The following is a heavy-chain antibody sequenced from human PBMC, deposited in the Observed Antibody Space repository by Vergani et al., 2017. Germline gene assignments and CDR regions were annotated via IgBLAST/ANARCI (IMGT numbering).Heavy chain of an antibody. D-gene: IGHD2-2*01. CDR1: GGTFSSYT. CDR3: ARAASKVVVPAAMYNWFDP. J-gene: IGHJ5*02. Sequence: QVQLVQSGAEVKKPGSSVKVSCKASGGTFSSYTISWVRQAPGQGLEWMGRIIPILGIANYAQKFQGRVTITADKPTSTAYMELSSLRSEDTAVYYCARAASKVVVPAAMYNWFDPWGQGTLVTVSS. CDR2: IIPILGIA. V-gene: IGHV1-69*02.